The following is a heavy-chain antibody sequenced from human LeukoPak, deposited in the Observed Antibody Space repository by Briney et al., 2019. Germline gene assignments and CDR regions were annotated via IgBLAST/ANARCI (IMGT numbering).Heavy chain of an antibody. V-gene: IGHV6-1*01. CDR3: ARDSQQLANPFDY. J-gene: IGHJ4*02. CDR1: GDSISSNSDA. Sequence: SQTLSLTCAISGDSISSNSDAWNWIRQSPSKGLEWLGRTYYRSKCYNDSAVTVKSRITINTDKSKNQFSLQLNSVTPEDTAVYYCARDSQQLANPFDYWGQGTLVTVSS. CDR2: TYYRSKCYN. D-gene: IGHD6-13*01.